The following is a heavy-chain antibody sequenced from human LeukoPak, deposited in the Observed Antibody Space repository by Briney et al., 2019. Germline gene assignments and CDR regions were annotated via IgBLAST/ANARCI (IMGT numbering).Heavy chain of an antibody. CDR3: ARGGRLDY. J-gene: IGHJ4*02. D-gene: IGHD1-26*01. V-gene: IGHV4-38-2*02. Sequence: PSETLSLTCTVSGYSISSGYYWGWIRQPPGKGLEWIGSIYHSGITYYNPSLKSRVTISVDTSKNQLSLKVSSVTAADTAVYYCARGGRLDYWGQGTLVTVSS. CDR2: IYHSGIT. CDR1: GYSISSGYY.